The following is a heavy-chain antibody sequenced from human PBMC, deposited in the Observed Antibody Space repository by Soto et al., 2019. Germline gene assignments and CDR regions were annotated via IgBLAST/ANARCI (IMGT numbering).Heavy chain of an antibody. D-gene: IGHD4-17*01. CDR2: ISYSGTT. J-gene: IGHJ4*02. V-gene: IGHV4-30-4*01. CDR1: GGSISSGNYY. CDR3: ATMGTPVTGLYYFDY. Sequence: QVQLQESGPGLVKPSQTLSLTCTVSGGSISSGNYYWSWIRQPPGKGLEWIGFISYSGTTHYSASLRSRVSRAVDTSKNHFSLDLSSVTAADTAVYYCATMGTPVTGLYYFDYWGQGTLVTVSS.